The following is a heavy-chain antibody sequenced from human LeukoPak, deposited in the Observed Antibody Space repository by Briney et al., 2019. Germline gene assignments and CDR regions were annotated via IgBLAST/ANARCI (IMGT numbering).Heavy chain of an antibody. Sequence: GESLKISCKGSGYSFSTYRIAWVRQMPGKGLEWMGIIYPGDSDTTYSPSFQGQVTISADRSISTAYLQWSSLKASDTAMYYCARAYGGPFDYWGQGTLVTVSS. CDR1: GYSFSTYR. CDR2: IYPGDSDT. V-gene: IGHV5-51*01. D-gene: IGHD4-23*01. CDR3: ARAYGGPFDY. J-gene: IGHJ4*02.